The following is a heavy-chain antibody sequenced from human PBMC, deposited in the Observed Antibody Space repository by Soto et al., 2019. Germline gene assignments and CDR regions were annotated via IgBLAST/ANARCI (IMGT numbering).Heavy chain of an antibody. V-gene: IGHV1-3*01. CDR3: ARGRPNYDILTGYSPFDY. J-gene: IGHJ4*02. CDR1: GYTFTSYA. D-gene: IGHD3-9*01. Sequence: EASVKLSCTASGYTFTSYAMHWVRQAPGQRLEWMGWINAGNGNTRYSQKFQGRVTITKDTSASTAYMELSSLRSEDTAVYYCARGRPNYDILTGYSPFDYWGQGTLVTVSS. CDR2: INAGNGNT.